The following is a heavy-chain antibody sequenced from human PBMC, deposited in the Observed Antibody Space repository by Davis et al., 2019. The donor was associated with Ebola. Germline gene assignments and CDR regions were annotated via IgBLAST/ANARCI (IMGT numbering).Heavy chain of an antibody. CDR3: ARDTRGGMIVVGRNYYFDF. CDR1: GYTFTSYY. CDR2: INPSGGST. Sequence: ASVKVSCKASGYTFTSYYMHWVRQAPGQGLEWMGIINPSGGSTNYAQKFQGRVTFTADESTNTAYMELTGLTSEDTAVYYCARDTRGGMIVVGRNYYFDFWGQGALVTVSA. D-gene: IGHD3-22*01. V-gene: IGHV1-46*01. J-gene: IGHJ4*02.